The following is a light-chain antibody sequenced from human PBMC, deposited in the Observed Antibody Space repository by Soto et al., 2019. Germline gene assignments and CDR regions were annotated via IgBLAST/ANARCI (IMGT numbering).Light chain of an antibody. CDR2: DAS. CDR1: QTISSW. CDR3: QQYSRHSPGT. Sequence: DIQMTQSPSTLSGSVGDRVTITCRASQTISSWLAWYQQKPGKAPKLLIYDASTLESGVPSRFSGSGSGTDFTLTISSLQPDDFATYYCQQYSRHSPGTFGQGTKVDNK. J-gene: IGKJ1*01. V-gene: IGKV1-5*01.